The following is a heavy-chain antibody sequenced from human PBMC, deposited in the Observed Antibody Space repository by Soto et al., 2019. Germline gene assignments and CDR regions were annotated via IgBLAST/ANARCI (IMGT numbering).Heavy chain of an antibody. CDR1: GFIFTNYA. J-gene: IGHJ3*01. V-gene: IGHV3-23*01. CDR2: IGGRGNSA. CDR3: VREGRGSFDF. Sequence: VGSRRLSCAASGFIFTNYAMTWVRQAPGKGLEWVSVIGGRGNSAYYADSVQGRFTISRDNSKNTLSLQMSRLTADDTAIYYCVREGRGSFDFWGRGTRVTVS. D-gene: IGHD5-12*01.